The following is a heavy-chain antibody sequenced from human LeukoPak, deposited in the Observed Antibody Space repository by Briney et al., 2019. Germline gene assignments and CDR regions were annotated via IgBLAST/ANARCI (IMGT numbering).Heavy chain of an antibody. CDR3: ARGFFFLTGFHPFDY. V-gene: IGHV4-39*07. D-gene: IGHD3-9*01. Sequence: SETVSLTCTVSGASVNTYYWGWIRQPPGKGLEWIGSIYYSGSTYYNPSLKSRVTISVDTSKNQFSLKLSSVTAADTAVYYCARGFFFLTGFHPFDYWGQGTLVTVSS. CDR1: GASVNTYY. J-gene: IGHJ4*02. CDR2: IYYSGST.